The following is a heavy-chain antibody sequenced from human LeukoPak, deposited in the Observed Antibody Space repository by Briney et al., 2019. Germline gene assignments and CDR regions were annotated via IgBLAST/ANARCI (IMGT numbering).Heavy chain of an antibody. CDR1: GFTFSSYS. V-gene: IGHV3-21*01. Sequence: GGSLRLSCAASGFTFSSYSMNWVRQAPGKGLEWVSSISSSSRNIYYADSVKGRFTISRDNAKNSLYLQMNSLRAEDTAVYYCARGPTMKMDVWGKGTTVTVSS. CDR2: ISSSSRNI. D-gene: IGHD3-22*01. CDR3: ARGPTMKMDV. J-gene: IGHJ6*04.